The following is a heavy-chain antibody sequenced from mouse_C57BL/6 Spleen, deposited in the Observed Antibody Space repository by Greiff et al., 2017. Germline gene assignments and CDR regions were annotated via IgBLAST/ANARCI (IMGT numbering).Heavy chain of an antibody. Sequence: QSCKASGYTFTSYWMHWVKQRPGQGLEWIGEIDPSDSYTNYNQKFKGKSTLTVDKSSSTAYMQLSSLTSEDSAVYYCARRGVYDGYYGAMDYWGQGTSVTVSS. J-gene: IGHJ4*01. CDR3: ARRGVYDGYYGAMDY. D-gene: IGHD2-3*01. V-gene: IGHV1-69*01. CDR2: IDPSDSYT. CDR1: GYTFTSYW.